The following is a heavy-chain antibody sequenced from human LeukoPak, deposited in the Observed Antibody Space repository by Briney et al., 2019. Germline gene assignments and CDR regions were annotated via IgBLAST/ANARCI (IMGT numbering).Heavy chain of an antibody. D-gene: IGHD1-26*01. Sequence: SETLSLTCTVSGGSISSYYWSWIRQPPGKGLEWIGYIYYSGSTNYNPSLKGRVTISVDTSKNQFSLKLSSVTAADTAVYYCARGVKDHIVGATDAFDIWGQGTMVTVSS. CDR3: ARGVKDHIVGATDAFDI. CDR2: IYYSGST. V-gene: IGHV4-59*01. CDR1: GGSISSYY. J-gene: IGHJ3*02.